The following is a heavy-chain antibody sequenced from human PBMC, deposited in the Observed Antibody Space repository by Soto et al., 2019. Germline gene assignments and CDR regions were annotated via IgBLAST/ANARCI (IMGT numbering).Heavy chain of an antibody. J-gene: IGHJ4*02. Sequence: QVQLQESGPGLVKPSETLSLTCTVSGGSISGYYWSWIRQPPGKGLECIGYIYYSGSTNYNPSLKSRVTIAVDTSKTQCALTLSSVTAADTAVYYCASLGVVGSRLPDYWGQGTLVTVSS. V-gene: IGHV4-59*08. CDR3: ASLGVVGSRLPDY. D-gene: IGHD3-3*01. CDR2: IYYSGST. CDR1: GGSISGYY.